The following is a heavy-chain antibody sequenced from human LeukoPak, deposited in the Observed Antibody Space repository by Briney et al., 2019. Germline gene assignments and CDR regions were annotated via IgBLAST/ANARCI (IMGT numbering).Heavy chain of an antibody. CDR1: GYSISSGYY. D-gene: IGHD2-2*01. V-gene: IGHV4-38-2*01. CDR2: IYHSGST. J-gene: IGHJ4*02. Sequence: SETLSLTCAVSGYSISSGYYWGWIRQPPGKGLEWIGSIYHSGSTYYNPSLKSRVTISVDTSKNQFSLKLSSVTAADTAVYYCARSPLTTYAPEVVYWGQGTLVTVSS. CDR3: ARSPLTTYAPEVVY.